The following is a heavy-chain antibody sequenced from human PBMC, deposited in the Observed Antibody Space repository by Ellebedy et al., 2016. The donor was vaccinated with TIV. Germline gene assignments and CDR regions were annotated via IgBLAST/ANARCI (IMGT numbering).Heavy chain of an antibody. CDR1: GGSISSNSYY. Sequence: SETLSLTCTVSGGSISSNSYYWGWIRQPPGKGLEWIGSIFYSGSTYYNPSLKSRVTISVDTSKNQFSLRLSSVTAADTAVYFCARLRVQLWPFGNFDYWGQGTLVTVSS. D-gene: IGHD5-18*01. CDR3: ARLRVQLWPFGNFDY. CDR2: IFYSGST. J-gene: IGHJ4*02. V-gene: IGHV4-39*01.